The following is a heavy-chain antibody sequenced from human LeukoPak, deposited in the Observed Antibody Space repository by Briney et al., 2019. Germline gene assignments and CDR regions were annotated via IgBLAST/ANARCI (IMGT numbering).Heavy chain of an antibody. CDR2: IYYSGST. J-gene: IGHJ4*02. V-gene: IGHV4-30-4*01. Sequence: SQTLSLTCTVSGCSISSGDYYWRWIRQPPGKGLEWIGYIYYSGSTYYNPSLKSRVTISVDTSKNQFSLKLSSVTAADTAVYYCARGPGVRRPFDYWGQGTLVTVSS. D-gene: IGHD1-1*01. CDR1: GCSISSGDYY. CDR3: ARGPGVRRPFDY.